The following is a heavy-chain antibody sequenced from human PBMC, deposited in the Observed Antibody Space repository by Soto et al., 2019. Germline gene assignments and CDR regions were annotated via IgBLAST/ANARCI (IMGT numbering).Heavy chain of an antibody. J-gene: IGHJ5*02. Sequence: PSETLSLTCTVSYDSIISGVFFWSWFRQHPGRGLQWIAYIDYRGTTYYNPSLRSRTTMSIDASKRHFSLHLTSATPADTAVYYCARLIPIAAAGIADPWGQGSLVTVSS. CDR3: ARLIPIAAAGIADP. V-gene: IGHV4-31*03. CDR2: IDYRGTT. D-gene: IGHD6-13*01. CDR1: YDSIISGVFF.